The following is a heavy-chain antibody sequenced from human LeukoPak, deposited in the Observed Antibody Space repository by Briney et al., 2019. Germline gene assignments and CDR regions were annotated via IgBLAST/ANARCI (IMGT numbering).Heavy chain of an antibody. J-gene: IGHJ5*02. CDR3: ARVLYEGCSGGGCYRANWFDP. CDR1: GYTLTNYG. Sequence: ASVKVSFKASGYTLTNYGISWVRQAPGQGLEWMGWISSYNVNTNYAQKLQGRVTMTTDTSTSTAYMELRSLRSDDTAVYYCARVLYEGCSGGGCYRANWFDPWGQGTLVTVSS. D-gene: IGHD2-15*01. V-gene: IGHV1-18*01. CDR2: ISSYNVNT.